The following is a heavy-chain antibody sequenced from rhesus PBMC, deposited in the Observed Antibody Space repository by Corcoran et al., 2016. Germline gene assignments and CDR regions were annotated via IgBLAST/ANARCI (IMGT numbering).Heavy chain of an antibody. Sequence: QVQLQESGPGLVKPSETLSLTCAVSGGSFSSYWWSWIRQPPGKGLVWIGEINGNSGSTNYNPSLKSRVTISKDPSKNQFSLKLSSVTAADTAVYYCASPRTVGQIDYWGQGVLVTVSS. J-gene: IGHJ4*01. CDR3: ASPRTVGQIDY. V-gene: IGHV4-80*01. D-gene: IGHD3-3*01. CDR1: GGSFSSYW. CDR2: INGNSGST.